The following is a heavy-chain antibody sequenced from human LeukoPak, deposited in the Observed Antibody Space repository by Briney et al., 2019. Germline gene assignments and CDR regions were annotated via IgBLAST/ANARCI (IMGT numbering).Heavy chain of an antibody. V-gene: IGHV1-69*05. J-gene: IGHJ4*02. CDR1: GGTFSSYA. D-gene: IGHD3-10*01. CDR3: ARVSPYYYGSGFRYYFDY. CDR2: IILIFGTA. Sequence: SVKVSCKASGGTFSSYAISWVRQAPGQGLEWMGGIILIFGTANYAQKFQGRVTITTDESTSTAYMELSSLRSEDTAVYNCARVSPYYYGSGFRYYFDYWGQGTLVTVSS.